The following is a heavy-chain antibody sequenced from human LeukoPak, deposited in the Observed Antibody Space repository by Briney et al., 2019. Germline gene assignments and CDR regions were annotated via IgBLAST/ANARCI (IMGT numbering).Heavy chain of an antibody. D-gene: IGHD2-2*02. J-gene: IGHJ5*02. CDR2: INHSGST. CDR1: GGSFSGYY. Sequence: SETLSLTCAVYGGSFSGYYWSWIRQPPGKRLEWIGEINHSGSTNYNPSLKSRVTISVDTSKNQFSLKLSSVTAADTAVYYCARGGGVVVPAAIHWFDPWGQGTLVTVSS. CDR3: ARGGGVVVPAAIHWFDP. V-gene: IGHV4-34*01.